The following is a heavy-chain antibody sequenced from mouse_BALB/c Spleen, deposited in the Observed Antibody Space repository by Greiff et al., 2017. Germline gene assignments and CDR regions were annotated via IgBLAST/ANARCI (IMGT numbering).Heavy chain of an antibody. D-gene: IGHD3-3*01. J-gene: IGHJ4*01. CDR2: ISSGSSTI. CDR3: SRSRERCDVGAMDY. CDR1: GFTFSSFG. V-gene: IGHV5-17*02. Sequence: EVMLVESGGGLVQPGGSRKLSCAASGFTFSSFGMHWVRQAPEKGLEWVAYISSGSSTIYYADTVKGRFTISRDKHKTTRFLQMTSLRSEDAAVYYYSRSRERCDVGAMDYWGQGTSVTVSS.